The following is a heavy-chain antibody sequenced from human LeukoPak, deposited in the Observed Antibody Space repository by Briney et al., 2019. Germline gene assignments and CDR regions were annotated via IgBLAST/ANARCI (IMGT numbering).Heavy chain of an antibody. J-gene: IGHJ4*01. CDR1: GYNIIYYW. Sequence: GESLKISCEVSGYNIIYYWIGWVRQMSEKGLEWMAIIFPGDSTATYNPSFQGQVSLSVDKSVSAAYLQWSSLQASDTAIYYCARLGKGLLRYSFDYWGHGTLVTVAS. V-gene: IGHV5-51*01. D-gene: IGHD3-16*01. CDR3: ARLGKGLLRYSFDY. CDR2: IFPGDSTA.